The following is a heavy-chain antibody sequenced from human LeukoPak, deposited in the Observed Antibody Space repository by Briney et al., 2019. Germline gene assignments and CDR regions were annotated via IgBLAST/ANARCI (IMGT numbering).Heavy chain of an antibody. Sequence: SVKVSCKAFGGTFSSYAISWVRQAPGQGLEWMGGIIPIFGTANYAQKFQGRVTITADESTSTAYMELSSLRSEDTAVYYCARVGLRGYSYGSFDYWGQGTLVTVSS. CDR1: GGTFSSYA. CDR2: IIPIFGTA. V-gene: IGHV1-69*13. CDR3: ARVGLRGYSYGSFDY. J-gene: IGHJ4*02. D-gene: IGHD5-18*01.